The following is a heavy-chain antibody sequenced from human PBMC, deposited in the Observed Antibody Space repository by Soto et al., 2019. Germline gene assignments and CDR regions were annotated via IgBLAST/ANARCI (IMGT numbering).Heavy chain of an antibody. CDR3: ARGLTVTTGGWFDP. CDR1: GGSFSGYY. V-gene: IGHV4-34*01. D-gene: IGHD4-17*01. Sequence: TSETLSLTCAVYGGSFSGYYWSWIRQPPGKGLEWIGGINHSGSTNYNPSLKSRVTISVDTSKNQFSLKLSSVTAADTAVYYCARGLTVTTGGWFDPWGQGTLVTVS. J-gene: IGHJ5*02. CDR2: INHSGST.